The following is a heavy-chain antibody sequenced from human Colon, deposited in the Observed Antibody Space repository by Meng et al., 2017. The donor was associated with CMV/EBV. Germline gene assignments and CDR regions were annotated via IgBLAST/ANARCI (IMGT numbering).Heavy chain of an antibody. D-gene: IGHD3-3*01. CDR3: ARQGGVKKTPFDY. CDR2: INHSGST. V-gene: IGHV4-34*01. CDR1: GGSFSGYY. Sequence: SETLSLTCAVYGGSFSGYYWSWIRQPPGKGLEWIGEINHSGSTNYNPSLKSRVTISVDTSKNQFSLKLSSVTAADTAVYYCARQGGVKKTPFDYWGQGTLVTVSS. J-gene: IGHJ4*02.